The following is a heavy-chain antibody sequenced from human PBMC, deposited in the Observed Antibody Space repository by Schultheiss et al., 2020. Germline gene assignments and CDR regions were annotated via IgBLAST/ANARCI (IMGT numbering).Heavy chain of an antibody. V-gene: IGHV6-1*01. J-gene: IGHJ4*02. CDR3: AKDMFEGSQWLVRVFDY. CDR2: TYYRSKWYN. D-gene: IGHD6-19*01. Sequence: SQTLSLTCAISGDSVSSNSAAWNWIRQSPSRGLEWLGRTYYRSKWYNDYAVSVKSRITINPDTSKNQFSLQLNSVTPEDTALYYCAKDMFEGSQWLVRVFDYWGQGTLVTVSS. CDR1: GDSVSSNSAA.